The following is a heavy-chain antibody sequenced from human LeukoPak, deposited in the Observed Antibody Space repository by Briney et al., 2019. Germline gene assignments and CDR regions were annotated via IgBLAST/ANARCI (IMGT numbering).Heavy chain of an antibody. CDR2: IWYDGSNK. V-gene: IGHV3-33*06. CDR3: AKEVRYDSSGSIPGS. D-gene: IGHD3-22*01. J-gene: IGHJ4*02. Sequence: GGSLRLSCAASGFTFSSYGMHWVRQAPGKGLEWVAVIWYDGSNKYYADSVKGRFTISRDNSKNTLYLQMNSLRAEDTAVYYCAKEVRYDSSGSIPGSWGQGTLVTVSS. CDR1: GFTFSSYG.